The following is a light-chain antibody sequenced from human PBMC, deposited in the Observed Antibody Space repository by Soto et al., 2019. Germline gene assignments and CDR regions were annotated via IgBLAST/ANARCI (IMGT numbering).Light chain of an antibody. CDR1: RSNIGSNP. J-gene: IGLJ3*02. CDR3: AAWDDSLYVPG. V-gene: IGLV1-44*01. CDR2: TNN. Sequence: QSVLTQPPSASGTPGQRVTISCSGSRSNIGSNPVIWYQQLPGTAPRLLMYTNNQRPSGVPDRFSGSKSGTSASLAISGLQYEDEAEYYCAAWDDSLYVPGFGGGTKRTVL.